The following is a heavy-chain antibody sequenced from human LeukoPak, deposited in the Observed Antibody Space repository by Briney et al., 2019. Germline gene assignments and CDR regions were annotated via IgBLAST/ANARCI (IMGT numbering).Heavy chain of an antibody. CDR1: GFTVSSYY. J-gene: IGHJ4*02. V-gene: IGHV3-53*01. CDR2: IYSGGST. D-gene: IGHD3-22*01. Sequence: PGGSLRLSCAASGFTVSSYYMSWVRQAPGKGLEWVSIIYSGGSTHYADSVKGRFTISRDNSKNTLYLQMNSPRAEDTAVYYCARGLNTYDSSGFYFFWGQGTLVTVSS. CDR3: ARGLNTYDSSGFYFF.